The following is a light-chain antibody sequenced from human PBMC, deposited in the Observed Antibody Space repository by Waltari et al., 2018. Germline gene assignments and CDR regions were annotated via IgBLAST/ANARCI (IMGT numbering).Light chain of an antibody. CDR3: QKYGSLPAT. J-gene: IGKJ1*01. Sequence: IVFTQSPGTLSLSPGQRATLSCRASQSVSRTLAWYQQKPGQAPRLLIYDASSRATGIPDRFSGSGSGTDFSLTISSLEPEDVAVYYCQKYGSLPATFGQGTKVEIK. CDR2: DAS. V-gene: IGKV3-20*01. CDR1: QSVSRT.